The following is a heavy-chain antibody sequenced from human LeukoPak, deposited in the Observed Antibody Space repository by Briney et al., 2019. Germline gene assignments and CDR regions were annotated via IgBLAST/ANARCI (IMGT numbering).Heavy chain of an antibody. D-gene: IGHD3-22*01. V-gene: IGHV4-59*01. CDR1: GGSISSYY. CDR2: IYYSGST. Sequence: SETLSLTCTVSGGSISSYYWSWIRQPPGKGVEWIGYIYYSGSTNYNPSLKSRVTISVDTSKNQFSLKLSSVTAADTAVYYCARVDYYDSSGYLEGAYLDYWGQGTLVTVSS. CDR3: ARVDYYDSSGYLEGAYLDY. J-gene: IGHJ4*02.